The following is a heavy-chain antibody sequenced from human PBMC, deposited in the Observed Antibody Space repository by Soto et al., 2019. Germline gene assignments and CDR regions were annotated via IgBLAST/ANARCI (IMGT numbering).Heavy chain of an antibody. V-gene: IGHV3-23*01. J-gene: IGHJ4*02. CDR1: GFTFSTYA. CDR2: IRASGTST. D-gene: IGHD2-8*01. Sequence: PGGSLRLSCAASGFTFSTYAMNWVRQAPGKGLEWVSTIRASGTSTYYADSVEGRFSISRDNSKNTLYLQMNSLRAEDTAVYYCAKEWSDARTREKCGLVDYWGQGALVTVSS. CDR3: AKEWSDARTREKCGLVDY.